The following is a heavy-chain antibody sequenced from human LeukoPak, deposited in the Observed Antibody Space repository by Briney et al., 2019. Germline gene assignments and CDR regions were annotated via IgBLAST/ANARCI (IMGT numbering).Heavy chain of an antibody. CDR1: GCSFTSYW. Sequence: GESLKISCKGSGCSFTSYWIGWVRQMPGKGLEGMGIIYPGDSDTRYSPSFQGQVTISSDKSIGTAYLQWSSLKASDTAMYYCARPPYGSGRNAFDIWGQGTMVTVSS. CDR2: IYPGDSDT. CDR3: ARPPYGSGRNAFDI. D-gene: IGHD3-10*01. J-gene: IGHJ3*02. V-gene: IGHV5-51*01.